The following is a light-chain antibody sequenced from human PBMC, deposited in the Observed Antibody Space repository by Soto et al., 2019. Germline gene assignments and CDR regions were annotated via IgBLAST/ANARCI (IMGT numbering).Light chain of an antibody. V-gene: IGLV1-44*01. J-gene: IGLJ1*01. CDR2: NNN. Sequence: QSVLTQPPSASGTPGQRVTISCSGGSSNIGTNAVNWYQQLPGTAPKLLIYNNNQRPSGVPDRFTGSKSGTSASLAISGLQSEDEADYYCAAWDDSLNGDGFGTGTKVTVL. CDR1: SSNIGTNA. CDR3: AAWDDSLNGDG.